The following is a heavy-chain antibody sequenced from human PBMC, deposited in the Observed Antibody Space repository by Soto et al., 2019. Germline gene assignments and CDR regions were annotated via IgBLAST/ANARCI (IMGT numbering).Heavy chain of an antibody. CDR1: GGSISSSSYY. Sequence: SETLSLTCTVSGGSISSSSYYWGWIRQPPGKGLEWIGSIYYSGSTYYNPSLKSRVTISVDTSKNQFSLKLSSVTAADTAVYYCARQNWNYEGFDYWGQGTPVTVSS. CDR3: ARQNWNYEGFDY. CDR2: IYYSGST. D-gene: IGHD1-7*01. V-gene: IGHV4-39*01. J-gene: IGHJ4*02.